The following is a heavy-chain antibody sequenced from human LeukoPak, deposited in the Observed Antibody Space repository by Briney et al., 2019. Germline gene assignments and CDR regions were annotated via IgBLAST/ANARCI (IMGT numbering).Heavy chain of an antibody. J-gene: IGHJ4*02. CDR3: ARVGPFDGPPFDY. D-gene: IGHD3-16*01. CDR2: ISSSGSTI. CDR1: GFTFSSYE. V-gene: IGHV3-48*03. Sequence: GGSLRLSCAASGFTFSSYEMNWVRQAPGKGLEGVSYISSSGSTIYYADSVKGRFTISRDNAKNSLYLQMNSLRAEDTAVYYCARVGPFDGPPFDYWGQGTLVTVSS.